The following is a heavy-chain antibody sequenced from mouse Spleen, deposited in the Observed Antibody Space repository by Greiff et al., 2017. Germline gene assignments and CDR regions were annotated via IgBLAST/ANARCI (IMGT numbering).Heavy chain of an antibody. Sequence: VQLQESGPELVKPGASVKISCKASGYAFSSSGRTGVKQRPGKGLEWIGRIYPGVGDTNYNGKFKGKATLTADKSSSTAYMQLSSLTSEDSAVYFCARSNYDYDEGYYAMDYWGQGTSVTVSS. V-gene: IGHV1-82*01. D-gene: IGHD2-4*01. CDR3: ARSNYDYDEGYYAMDY. CDR1: GYAFSSSG. J-gene: IGHJ4*01. CDR2: IYPGVGDT.